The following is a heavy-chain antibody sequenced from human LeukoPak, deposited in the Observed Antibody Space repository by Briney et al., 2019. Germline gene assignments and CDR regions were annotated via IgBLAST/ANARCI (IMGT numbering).Heavy chain of an antibody. J-gene: IGHJ3*02. CDR3: AREGEIDAFDI. CDR2: IKQDGSEK. Sequence: GALRLSCAASGFTFSSYWMSWVRQAPGKGLEWVANIKQDGSEKYYVDSVKGRFTISRDNAKNSLYLQMNSLRAEDTAVYYCAREGEIDAFDIWGQGTMVTVSS. D-gene: IGHD3-16*01. CDR1: GFTFSSYW. V-gene: IGHV3-7*01.